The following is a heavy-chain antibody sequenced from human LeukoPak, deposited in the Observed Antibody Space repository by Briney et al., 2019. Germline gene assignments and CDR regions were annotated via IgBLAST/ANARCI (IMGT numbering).Heavy chain of an antibody. CDR3: ARASRDGYNQNFDY. CDR2: LYPGDSDS. Sequence: GESLKISCKAYGYSFFSNYWIAWVRQMPGKGLEWMAFLYPGDSDSRYSPSFQGQVTISADRSISTAYLHWSSLKVSDTAMYYCARASRDGYNQNFDYWGQGTLVTVSS. D-gene: IGHD5-24*01. V-gene: IGHV5-51*01. CDR1: GYSFFSNYW. J-gene: IGHJ4*02.